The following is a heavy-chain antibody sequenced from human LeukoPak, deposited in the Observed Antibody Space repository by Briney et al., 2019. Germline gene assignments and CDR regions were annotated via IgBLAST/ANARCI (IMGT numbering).Heavy chain of an antibody. Sequence: SETLSLTCTVSGGSISSSSSYWGWIRQPPGKGLEWVGYIYYSGSTNYNPSLKSRVTISVDTSENQFSLKLSSVTAADTAVYYCARRACSGGSCYSQRGAFDIWGQGTMVTVSS. V-gene: IGHV4-61*05. CDR1: GGSISSSSSY. CDR2: IYYSGST. CDR3: ARRACSGGSCYSQRGAFDI. J-gene: IGHJ3*02. D-gene: IGHD2-15*01.